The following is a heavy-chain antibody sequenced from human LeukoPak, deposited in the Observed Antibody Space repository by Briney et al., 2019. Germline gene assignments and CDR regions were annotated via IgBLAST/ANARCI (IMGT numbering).Heavy chain of an antibody. CDR2: INPNNGGT. Sequence: ASVKVSCKASGYTFNGYYINWVRQAPGQSLEWMGWINPNNGGTNYAQKFQGRVTMTRDTSISTAYMELSRLRSDDTAVYYCAMSHDYYDSSGYYYFDYWGQGTLVTVSS. D-gene: IGHD3-22*01. V-gene: IGHV1-2*02. J-gene: IGHJ4*02. CDR3: AMSHDYYDSSGYYYFDY. CDR1: GYTFNGYY.